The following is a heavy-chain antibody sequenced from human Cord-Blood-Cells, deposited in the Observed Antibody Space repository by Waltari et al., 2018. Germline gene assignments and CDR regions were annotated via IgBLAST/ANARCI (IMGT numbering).Heavy chain of an antibody. CDR3: ARVIMVRGVIITYYFDY. V-gene: IGHV1-69*01. Sequence: QVQLVQSGAEVKKPGSSVTVSCKASGGTFSSYPTSWVRQGPGQGLEWMGGIIPIVGTANYAQKFQGRVTITADESTSTAYMELSSLRSEDTAVYYCARVIMVRGVIITYYFDYWGQGTLVTVSS. J-gene: IGHJ4*02. D-gene: IGHD3-10*01. CDR2: IIPIVGTA. CDR1: GGTFSSYP.